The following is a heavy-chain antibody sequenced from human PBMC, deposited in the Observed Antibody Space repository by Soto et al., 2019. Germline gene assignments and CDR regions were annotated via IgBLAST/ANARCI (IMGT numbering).Heavy chain of an antibody. D-gene: IGHD6-19*01. V-gene: IGHV3-30*18. CDR1: GFTFSSYC. CDR2: ISYDGSNK. Sequence: GGSLRLSCAASGFTFSSYCMHWVRQAPGKGLEWVAVISYDGSNKYYADSVKGRFTISRDNSKNTLYLQMNSLRAEDTAVYYCAKMAVAGTDYFDYWGQGTLVTVSS. J-gene: IGHJ4*02. CDR3: AKMAVAGTDYFDY.